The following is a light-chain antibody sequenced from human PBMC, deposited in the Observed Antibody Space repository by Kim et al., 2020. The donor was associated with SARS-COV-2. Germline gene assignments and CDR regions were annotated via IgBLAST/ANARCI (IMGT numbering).Light chain of an antibody. J-gene: IGKJ5*01. CDR1: QSISSY. Sequence: ASVGDMVTCACLASQSISSYLNWYQQKPWKAPKVLIYAASILQSGVPSRFSGSGSWTDCTFTISSLQPEDFATYYCPQSYSTPQPFARGTRRQI. CDR2: AAS. V-gene: IGKV1-39*01. CDR3: PQSYSTPQP.